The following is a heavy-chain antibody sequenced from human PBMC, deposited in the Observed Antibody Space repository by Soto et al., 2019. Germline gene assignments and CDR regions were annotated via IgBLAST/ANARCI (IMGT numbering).Heavy chain of an antibody. CDR3: ARWGPPGQGGFDY. J-gene: IGHJ4*02. Sequence: SETLSLTCTVSGGSISSYYWSWIRQPPGKGLEWIGYIYYSGSTNYNPSLKRRVTISVDTSKNQFSLKLSSVTAADTAVYYCARWGPPGQGGFDYWGQGTLVTVSS. D-gene: IGHD3-16*01. V-gene: IGHV4-59*01. CDR1: GGSISSYY. CDR2: IYYSGST.